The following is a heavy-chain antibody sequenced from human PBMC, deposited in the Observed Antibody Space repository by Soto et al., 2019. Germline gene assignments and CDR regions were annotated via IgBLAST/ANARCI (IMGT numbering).Heavy chain of an antibody. CDR2: IYYSGST. CDR1: GGSISSYY. D-gene: IGHD1-26*01. V-gene: IGHV4-59*01. Sequence: SETLSLTCTVSGGSISSYYWSWIRQPPGKGLEWIGYIYYSGSTNYNPSLKSRVTISVDTSKNQFSLKLSSVTAADTAVYYCARARRILGSTGRFDPWGQGTLVTVS. CDR3: ARARRILGSTGRFDP. J-gene: IGHJ5*02.